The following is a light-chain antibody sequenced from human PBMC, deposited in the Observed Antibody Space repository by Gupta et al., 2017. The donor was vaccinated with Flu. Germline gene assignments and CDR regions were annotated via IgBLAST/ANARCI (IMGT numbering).Light chain of an antibody. CDR2: GAS. CDR1: HDISRF. V-gene: IGKV1-16*01. J-gene: IGKJ2*03. Sequence: DIQMTQSPSSLSASIGDRVSIACRASHDISRFLAWSQQKPGKAPKSLIYGASFLRDGVPSRFSATGSGTHFNLTINGLQPDDFATYFCHQYKTGYSFGPGAGLEIK. CDR3: HQYKTGYS.